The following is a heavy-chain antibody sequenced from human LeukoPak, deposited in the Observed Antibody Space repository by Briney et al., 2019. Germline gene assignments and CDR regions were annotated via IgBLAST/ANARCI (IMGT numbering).Heavy chain of an antibody. CDR1: GFTFSSYW. V-gene: IGHV3-7*01. CDR2: IKQDGSEK. D-gene: IGHD2-15*01. J-gene: IGHJ6*03. CDR3: ARDTHSLYYYYYMDV. Sequence: GGSLRLSCAASGFTFSSYWMSWVRQAPGKGLEWVANIKQDGSEKYYVDSVKGRFTISRDNAKNSLYLQMNSLRAEDTAVYYCARDTHSLYYYYYMDVWGKGTTVTVSS.